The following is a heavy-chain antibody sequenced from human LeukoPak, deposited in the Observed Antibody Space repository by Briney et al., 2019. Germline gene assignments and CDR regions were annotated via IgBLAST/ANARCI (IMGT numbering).Heavy chain of an antibody. CDR3: ARALQERLLAGKKEIFQH. Sequence: GGSLRLSCAASGFTFDNYAMNWVRQVPGKGLEWISLISWNSGTIGYADSVKGRFTISRDNANNFLYLQMNSLRAEDTALFYCARALQERLLAGKKEIFQHWGQGTLVTVSS. D-gene: IGHD6-19*01. V-gene: IGHV3-9*01. CDR2: ISWNSGTI. CDR1: GFTFDNYA. J-gene: IGHJ1*01.